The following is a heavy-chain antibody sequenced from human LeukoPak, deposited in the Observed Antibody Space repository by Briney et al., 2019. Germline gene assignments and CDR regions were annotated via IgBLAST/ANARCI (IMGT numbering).Heavy chain of an antibody. CDR3: ARVLLPSGMGY. V-gene: IGHV4-34*01. Sequence: PSETLSLTCAVYGGSFSGYYWSWIRQPPGKGLEWIGEINHSGSTNYNPSLKSRVTISVDTSKNQFSLKLRSVTAADTAVYYCARVLLPSGMGYWGQGTLVTVSS. CDR1: GGSFSGYY. J-gene: IGHJ4*02. CDR2: INHSGST. D-gene: IGHD2-2*01.